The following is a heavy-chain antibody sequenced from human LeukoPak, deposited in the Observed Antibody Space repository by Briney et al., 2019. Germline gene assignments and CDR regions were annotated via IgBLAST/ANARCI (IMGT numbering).Heavy chain of an antibody. D-gene: IGHD6-19*01. J-gene: IGHJ4*02. CDR3: AKPKTTSSGWYFFDS. Sequence: PGGSLRLSCAASGFTFSSYGMHWVRQAPGKGLEWVAVISHDGSNKYYADSVKGRFIISRDNAKNSLYLQMHSLRAEDTALYYCAKPKTTSSGWYFFDSWGQGTLVTVSS. V-gene: IGHV3-30*18. CDR1: GFTFSSYG. CDR2: ISHDGSNK.